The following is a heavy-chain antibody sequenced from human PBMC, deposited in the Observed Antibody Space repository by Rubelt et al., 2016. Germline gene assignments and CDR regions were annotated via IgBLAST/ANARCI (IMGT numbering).Heavy chain of an antibody. CDR2: ISGSSNVI. V-gene: IGHV3-21*06. CDR3: ARVINYDSSAYASDF. D-gene: IGHD3-22*01. CDR1: GFTFSGYS. J-gene: IGHJ4*02. Sequence: GFTFSGYSFKWVRQAPGKGLEWVSYISGSSNVIYYSDSVKGRFTISRDNSKNSVYLQMNNLRVEDTGVYHCARVINYDSSAYASDFWGQGTLVTVSS.